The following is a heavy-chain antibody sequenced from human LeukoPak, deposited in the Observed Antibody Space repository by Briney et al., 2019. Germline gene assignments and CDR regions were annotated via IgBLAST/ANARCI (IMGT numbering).Heavy chain of an antibody. CDR2: INPRCGST. D-gene: IGHD4/OR15-4a*01. J-gene: IGHJ3*02. V-gene: IGHV1-46*01. Sequence: INPRCGSTSYAQKFQDIVTTTRDTSTSTVYMELNSLRSEDTAVYYCARATWYGGNPSGAFDIWGQGTMVTVSS. CDR3: ARATWYGGNPSGAFDI.